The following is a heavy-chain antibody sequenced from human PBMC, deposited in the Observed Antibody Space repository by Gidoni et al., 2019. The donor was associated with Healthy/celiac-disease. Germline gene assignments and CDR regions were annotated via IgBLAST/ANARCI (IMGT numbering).Heavy chain of an antibody. D-gene: IGHD7-27*01. V-gene: IGHV4-34*01. CDR3: ATLTGDDWFDP. Sequence: QVQLQQWGAGLLKPSETLSLTCAVYGGSLSGNYWSWIRQPPGKGLEWIGEINHSGSINYNPSLKSRVTISIDTSKNQFSLKLSSVTAADTAMYYCATLTGDDWFDPWGQGTLVTVSS. CDR2: INHSGSI. J-gene: IGHJ5*02. CDR1: GGSLSGNY.